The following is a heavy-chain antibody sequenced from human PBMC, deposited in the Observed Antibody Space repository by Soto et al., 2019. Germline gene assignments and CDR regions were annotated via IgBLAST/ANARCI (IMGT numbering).Heavy chain of an antibody. CDR3: ARGERITIFGVVTAHRRFDY. D-gene: IGHD3-3*01. CDR2: INAGNGNT. CDR1: GYTFTSYA. V-gene: IGHV1-3*01. Sequence: QVQLVQSGAEVKKPGASVKVSCKASGYTFTSYAMHWVRQAPGQRLERMGWINAGNGNTKYSQKFQGRVTITRDTSASTAYMELSSLRSEDTAVYYCARGERITIFGVVTAHRRFDYWGQGTLVTVSS. J-gene: IGHJ4*02.